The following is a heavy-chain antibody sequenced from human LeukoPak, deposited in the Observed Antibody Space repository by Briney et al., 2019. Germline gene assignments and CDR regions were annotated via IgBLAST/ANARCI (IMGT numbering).Heavy chain of an antibody. V-gene: IGHV4-59*08. CDR1: GGSINSHY. Sequence: SETLSLTCIVSGGSINSHYWSWIRQPPGKGLEWIGGIHYTGTTKYNPSVKSRVTISIDTSKNQFSLELSSVTATDTAVYFCATSRVGTYDRPFDIWGQGTMVTVSS. J-gene: IGHJ3*02. CDR2: IHYTGTT. D-gene: IGHD1-26*01. CDR3: ATSRVGTYDRPFDI.